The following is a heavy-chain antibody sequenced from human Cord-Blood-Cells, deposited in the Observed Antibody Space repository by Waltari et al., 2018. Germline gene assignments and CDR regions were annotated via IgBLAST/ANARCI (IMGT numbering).Heavy chain of an antibody. CDR1: GYTFTGSY. V-gene: IGHV1-2*06. J-gene: IGHJ6*02. CDR3: ARVQCSGGSCYYYYGMDV. Sequence: QVQLVQSGAEVKKPGASVKVSWKASGYTFTGSYMHWVGQAPGHGLEWMGRINPNSGGTNYAQKFQGRVTMTRDTSISTAYMELSRLRSDDTAVYYCARVQCSGGSCYYYYGMDVWGQGTTVTVSS. D-gene: IGHD2-15*01. CDR2: INPNSGGT.